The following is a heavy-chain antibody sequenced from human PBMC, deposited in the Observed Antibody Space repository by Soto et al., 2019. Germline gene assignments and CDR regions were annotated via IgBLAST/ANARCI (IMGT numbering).Heavy chain of an antibody. J-gene: IGHJ6*03. CDR2: IYYSGST. D-gene: IGHD2-15*01. CDR3: ARAVVVVAADQYYYYMDV. Sequence: PSETLSLTCTVSGGSISSGGYYWSWIRQHPGKGLERIGYIYYSGSTYYNPSLKSRVTISVDTSKNQFSLKLSSVTAADTAVYYCARAVVVVAADQYYYYMDVWGKGTTVTVSS. V-gene: IGHV4-31*03. CDR1: GGSISSGGYY.